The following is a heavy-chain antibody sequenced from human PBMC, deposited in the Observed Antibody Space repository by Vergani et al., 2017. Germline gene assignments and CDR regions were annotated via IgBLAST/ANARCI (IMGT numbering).Heavy chain of an antibody. CDR2: IRHDGIT. CDR1: GGSFNDYS. J-gene: IGHJ4*02. Sequence: QAQLQQWGAGLLKPSETLSLTCAIYGGSFNDYSWTWSRQPPGKGLEWIGEIRHDGITHYSPSLKSRVTISIDTSTHQFSLNLRSVTAADTAVYDCAREGYGTNGVCFTLFDVWGQGALVTVSS. V-gene: IGHV4-34*01. CDR3: AREGYGTNGVCFTLFDV. D-gene: IGHD2-8*01.